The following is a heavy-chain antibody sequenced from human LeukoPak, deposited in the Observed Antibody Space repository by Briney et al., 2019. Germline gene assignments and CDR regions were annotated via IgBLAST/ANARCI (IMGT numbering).Heavy chain of an antibody. V-gene: IGHV4-39*07. CDR1: GGSISSSSYY. D-gene: IGHD3-16*01. J-gene: IGHJ3*02. Sequence: SETLSLTCTVSGGSISSSSYYWGWIRQPPGKGLEWIGSIYYSGSTYYNPSLKSRVTISVDTSKNQFSLKLSSVTAADTAVYYCARILGHAFDTWGQGTMVTVSS. CDR2: IYYSGST. CDR3: ARILGHAFDT.